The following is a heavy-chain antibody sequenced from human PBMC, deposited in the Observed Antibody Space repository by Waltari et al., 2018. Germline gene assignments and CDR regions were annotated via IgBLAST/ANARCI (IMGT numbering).Heavy chain of an antibody. CDR2: IYHSGRT. V-gene: IGHV4-38-2*02. J-gene: IGHJ4*02. CDR3: ARLGGTYFPFDY. Sequence: QVQLQESGPELVKPSETLSPTCSVSGYSISTGYYWAWIRQPPGKGLEWIGSIYHSGRTFYNLSLKSRVTISVDTSKNQFSLKLSSVTDADRAVYFCARLGGTYFPFDYWGQGALVTVSS. CDR1: GYSISTGYY. D-gene: IGHD1-26*01.